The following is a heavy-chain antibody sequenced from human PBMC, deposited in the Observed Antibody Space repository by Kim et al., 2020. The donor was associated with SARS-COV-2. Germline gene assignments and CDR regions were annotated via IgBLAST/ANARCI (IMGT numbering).Heavy chain of an antibody. D-gene: IGHD3-22*01. CDR3: ARGLTMIVVVIPGGWFDP. V-gene: IGHV4-39*01. Sequence: SETLSLTCTVSGGSISSSSYYWGWIRQPPGKGLEWIGSIYYSGSTYYNPYLKSRVTISVDTSKNQFSLKLSSVTAADTAVYYCARGLTMIVVVIPGGWFDPWGQGTLVTVSS. J-gene: IGHJ5*02. CDR1: GGSISSSSYY. CDR2: IYYSGST.